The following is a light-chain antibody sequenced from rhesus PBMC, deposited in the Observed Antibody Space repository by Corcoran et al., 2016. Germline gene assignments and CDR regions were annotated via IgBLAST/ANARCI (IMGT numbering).Light chain of an antibody. Sequence: DIQMTQSPSSLSASVGDRVTITCRASQGISDYLSWYQQKPGKPPKRLISAASSLESGVPSRFSGSGSGTEVTLTISSLQPEDFTTYYCLQSYVTPLTFGGGTKVELK. CDR1: QGISDY. J-gene: IGKJ4*01. CDR2: AAS. CDR3: LQSYVTPLT. V-gene: IGKV1-36*02.